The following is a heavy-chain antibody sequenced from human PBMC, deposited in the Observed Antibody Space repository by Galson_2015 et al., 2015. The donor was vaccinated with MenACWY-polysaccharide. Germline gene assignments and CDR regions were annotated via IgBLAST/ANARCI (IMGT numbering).Heavy chain of an antibody. V-gene: IGHV3-48*02. Sequence: SLRLSCAVSGFTFSTYAMNWVRQAPGKGLEWISYISPSTSHIYYTDSVQGRFTISRDNAKNSLYLQMNSLRDEDTAVYYCARDGMDYRRTSRTTRSNLFDPWGRGTLVTVSS. J-gene: IGHJ5*02. D-gene: IGHD3/OR15-3a*01. CDR1: GFTFSTYA. CDR2: ISPSTSHI. CDR3: ARDGMDYRRTSRTTRSNLFDP.